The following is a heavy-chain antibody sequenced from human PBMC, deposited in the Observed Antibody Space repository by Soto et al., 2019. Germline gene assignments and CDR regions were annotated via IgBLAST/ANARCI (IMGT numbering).Heavy chain of an antibody. CDR1: GGSISSSIYY. CDR3: ARLGYTYGNLDY. D-gene: IGHD5-18*01. CDR2: IYYSGST. Sequence: PSETLSLTCTVSGGSISSSIYYWGWIRQPPGKGLEWIGSIYYSGSTYYNPSLKSRVTISVDTSKNQFSLKLSSVTAADTAVYYCARLGYTYGNLDYWGQGTLVTVSS. V-gene: IGHV4-39*01. J-gene: IGHJ4*02.